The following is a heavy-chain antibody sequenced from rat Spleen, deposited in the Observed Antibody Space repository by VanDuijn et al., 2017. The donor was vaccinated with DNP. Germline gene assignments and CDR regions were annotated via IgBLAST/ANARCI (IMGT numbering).Heavy chain of an antibody. Sequence: EVQLVESGGGLVQPGRSLKLSCAASGFTFSKYGMAWVRQAPTKGLEWVASISTGGSTFYPDSVKGRFTISRDNAKSSLYLQMNSLKSKDTATYYCARGTTGITFDYWGQGVMVTVSS. CDR1: GFTFSKYG. CDR2: ISTGGST. J-gene: IGHJ2*01. V-gene: IGHV5S13*01. CDR3: ARGTTGITFDY. D-gene: IGHD1-9*01.